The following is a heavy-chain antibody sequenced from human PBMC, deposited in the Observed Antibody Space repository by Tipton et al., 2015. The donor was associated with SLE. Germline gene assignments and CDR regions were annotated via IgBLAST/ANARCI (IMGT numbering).Heavy chain of an antibody. V-gene: IGHV4-34*01. D-gene: IGHD6-13*01. Sequence: TLSLTCAVYGGSFSGYYLSWIRQPPGKGLEWIGEINHSGSTNYNPSLKSRVTISVDTSKNQFSLKLSSVTAADTAVYYCARDGSSWYKDYWGQGTLVTVSS. CDR3: ARDGSSWYKDY. CDR1: GGSFSGYY. J-gene: IGHJ4*02. CDR2: INHSGST.